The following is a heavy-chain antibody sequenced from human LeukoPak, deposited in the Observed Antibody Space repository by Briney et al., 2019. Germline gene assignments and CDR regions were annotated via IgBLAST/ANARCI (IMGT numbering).Heavy chain of an antibody. V-gene: IGHV1-2*02. CDR1: GYTFTGHY. CDR2: INTDTGDR. Sequence: ASVKVSCKASGYTFTGHYMHWARQAPGQGLEWMGWINTDTGDRDSAQKFHGRVTMTRDTSVRTVYMELSSLGPDDTAFYYCAREGWDQRDTAAFDHWAQGTLVTVSS. CDR3: AREGWDQRDTAAFDH. J-gene: IGHJ4*02. D-gene: IGHD6-19*01.